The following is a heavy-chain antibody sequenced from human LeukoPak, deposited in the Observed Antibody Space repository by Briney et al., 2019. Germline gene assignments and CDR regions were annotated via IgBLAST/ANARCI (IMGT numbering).Heavy chain of an antibody. CDR1: GGSISSSSYY. V-gene: IGHV4-39*01. CDR3: ARHRGLFQRQQLAD. Sequence: SSETLSLTCTVSGGSISSSSYYWGWIRQPPGKGLEWIGSIYYSGSTYYNPSLKSRVTISVDTSKNQFSLKLSSVTAADTAVYYCARHRGLFQRQQLADWGQGTLVTVSS. CDR2: IYYSGST. J-gene: IGHJ4*02. D-gene: IGHD6-13*01.